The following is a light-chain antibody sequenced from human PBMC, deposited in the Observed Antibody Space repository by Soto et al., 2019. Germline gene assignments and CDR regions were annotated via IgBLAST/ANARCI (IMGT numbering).Light chain of an antibody. Sequence: EIVMTQSPATLSVSPGESATLSCTASQSIRSNLAWYQQKPGQAPRLLIYGASTRATGIPARFSGSGSGTEFTLTISGLQSEDFAVYYCHQYNMWPPLIFGGGTKVEIK. J-gene: IGKJ4*01. V-gene: IGKV3-15*01. CDR1: QSIRSN. CDR3: HQYNMWPPLI. CDR2: GAS.